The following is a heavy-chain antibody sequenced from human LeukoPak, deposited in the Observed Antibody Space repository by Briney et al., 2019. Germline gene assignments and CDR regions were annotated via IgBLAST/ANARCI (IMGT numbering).Heavy chain of an antibody. D-gene: IGHD4-17*01. V-gene: IGHV4-59*01. CDR2: IYYSGST. Sequence: SETLCLSCAASGCSISSYYLSWIRQPPGKGLEWVGYIYYSGSTNYNPSLKSRVTISVDTSKNQFSLKLSSVTAADTAVYYCAREGGYGDYSDAFDIWGQGTMVTVSS. CDR1: GCSISSYY. CDR3: AREGGYGDYSDAFDI. J-gene: IGHJ3*02.